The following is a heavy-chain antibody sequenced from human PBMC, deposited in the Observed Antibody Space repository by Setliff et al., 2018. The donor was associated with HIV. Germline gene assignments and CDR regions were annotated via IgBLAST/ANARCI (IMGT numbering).Heavy chain of an antibody. CDR1: GGSISSYY. CDR3: ARGLSFYDPGGFDY. Sequence: SETLSLTCTVSGGSISSYYWSWIRQPPGKGLEWIGYINTSGTTNYNPSLKSRVTISVDTSKNQFSLKLSSVTAADTAVYFCARGLSFYDPGGFDYWGQGTLVTVSS. CDR2: INTSGTT. J-gene: IGHJ4*02. D-gene: IGHD3-22*01. V-gene: IGHV4-4*09.